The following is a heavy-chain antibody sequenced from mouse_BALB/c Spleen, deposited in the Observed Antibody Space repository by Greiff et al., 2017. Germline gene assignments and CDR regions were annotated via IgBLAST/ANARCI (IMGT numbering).Heavy chain of an antibody. D-gene: IGHD1-2*01. CDR2: IWAGGST. CDR1: GFSLTSYG. V-gene: IGHV2-9*02. J-gene: IGHJ1*01. Sequence: VKLQESGPGLVAPSQSLSITCTVSGFSLTSYGVHWVRQPPGKGLEWLGVIWAGGSTNYNSALMSRLSISKDNSKSQVFLKMNSLQTDDTAMYYCARGGSLTTALGFDVWGAGTTVTVSS. CDR3: ARGGSLTTALGFDV.